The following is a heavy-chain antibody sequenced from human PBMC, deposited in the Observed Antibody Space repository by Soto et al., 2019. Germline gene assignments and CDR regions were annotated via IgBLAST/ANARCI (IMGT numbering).Heavy chain of an antibody. CDR2: ISGSGGST. CDR1: GFTFSSYA. J-gene: IGHJ4*02. V-gene: IGHV3-23*01. CDR3: ARGIVATILPGHY. Sequence: GGSLRLSCAASGFTFSSYAMSWVRQAPGKGLEWVSAISGSGGSTYYADSVKGRFTIPRDNSKNTLYLQMNSLRAEDTAVYYCARGIVATILPGHYWGQGTLVTVSS. D-gene: IGHD5-12*01.